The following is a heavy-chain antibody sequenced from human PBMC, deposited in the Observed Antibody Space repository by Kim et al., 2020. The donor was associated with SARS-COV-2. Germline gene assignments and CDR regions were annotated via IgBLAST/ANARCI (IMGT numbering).Heavy chain of an antibody. CDR3: ARGPPSLRDYYGSGSWDY. D-gene: IGHD3-10*01. J-gene: IGHJ4*02. CDR1: GGSISSYY. V-gene: IGHV4-59*01. CDR2: IYYSGST. Sequence: SETLSLTCTVSGGSISSYYWSWIRQPPGKGLEWIGYIYYSGSTNYNPSLKSRVTISVDTSKNQFSLKLSSVTAADTAVYYCARGPPSLRDYYGSGSWDYWGQGTLVTVSS.